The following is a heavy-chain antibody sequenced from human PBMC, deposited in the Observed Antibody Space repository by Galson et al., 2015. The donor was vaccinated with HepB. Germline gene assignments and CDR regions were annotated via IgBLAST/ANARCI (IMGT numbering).Heavy chain of an antibody. CDR2: ISSSSSYI. Sequence: SLRLSCAASGFTFSSSSLNWVRQAPGKGLEWVSSISSSSSYIYYADSVKGRFTISRDNAKNSLYLQMNSLRAEDTAVYYCARGIAVAGTVFDYWGQGTLVTVSS. D-gene: IGHD6-19*01. CDR1: GFTFSSSS. J-gene: IGHJ4*02. CDR3: ARGIAVAGTVFDY. V-gene: IGHV3-21*01.